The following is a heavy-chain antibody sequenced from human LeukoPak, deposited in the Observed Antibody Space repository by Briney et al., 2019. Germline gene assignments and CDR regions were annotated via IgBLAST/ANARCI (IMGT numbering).Heavy chain of an antibody. CDR3: ARMGYSNFDY. Sequence: SETLSLTCTVSGGSISSGGYYWSWIRQHPGKGLEWIGYIYYSGSTYYNPSLKSRVTISVDTSKNQFSLKLSSVTAADTAVYYCARMGYSNFDYWGQGTLVTVSS. CDR1: GGSISSGGYY. J-gene: IGHJ4*02. CDR2: IYYSGST. V-gene: IGHV4-31*03. D-gene: IGHD5-18*01.